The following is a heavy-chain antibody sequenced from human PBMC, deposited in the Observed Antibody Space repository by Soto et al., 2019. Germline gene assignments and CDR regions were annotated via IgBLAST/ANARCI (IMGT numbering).Heavy chain of an antibody. J-gene: IGHJ6*02. CDR3: ARDSRVPLTIFGVANVYGMDV. CDR1: GHTFTSYG. V-gene: IGHV1-18*01. CDR2: ISAYNGNT. D-gene: IGHD3-3*01. Sequence: AAVKVSCKASGHTFTSYGISWVRQAPGQGLEWMGWISAYNGNTNYAQKLQGRVTMTTDTSTSTAYMELRSLRSDDTAVYYCARDSRVPLTIFGVANVYGMDVWGQGTTVTVSS.